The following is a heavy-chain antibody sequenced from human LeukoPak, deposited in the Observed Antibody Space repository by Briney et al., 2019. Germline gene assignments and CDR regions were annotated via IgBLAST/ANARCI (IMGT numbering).Heavy chain of an antibody. V-gene: IGHV1-45*02. CDR2: ITPFNGNT. CDR1: GYTFTYRC. CDR3: ANTGDDSSGAFDI. D-gene: IGHD3-22*01. Sequence: GSSVKVSCKASGYTFTYRCLHWVRQAPGQALEWMGWITPFNGNTNYAQKFQDRVTITRDRSMSTAYMELSSLRSEDTAMYYCANTGDDSSGAFDIWGQGTMVTVSS. J-gene: IGHJ3*02.